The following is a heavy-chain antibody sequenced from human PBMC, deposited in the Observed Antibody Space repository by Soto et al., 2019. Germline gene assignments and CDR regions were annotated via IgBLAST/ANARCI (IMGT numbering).Heavy chain of an antibody. D-gene: IGHD3-3*01. J-gene: IGHJ4*02. CDR1: GGSISHYY. CDR2: IDTSGST. V-gene: IGHV4-4*07. Sequence: SETLSDACTVSGGSISHYYCNWIRQPAGKGLEWIGRIDTSGSTNYNHSLKSRVTMSVETPKQEFSMKLSSVTAEDKALYYCARGGKDFWSGLFDYWRRGESVTVS. CDR3: ARGGKDFWSGLFDY.